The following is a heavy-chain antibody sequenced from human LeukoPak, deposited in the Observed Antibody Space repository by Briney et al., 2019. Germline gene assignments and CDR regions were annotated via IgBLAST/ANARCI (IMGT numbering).Heavy chain of an antibody. Sequence: SETLSLTCTVSGGSISSGSYYWSWIRQPAGKGLEWIGRIYTSGSTNYNPSLKSRVTISVDTSKNQFSLKLSSVTAADTAVYYCARDGGHVWGSYRPTYYYYMDVWGKGTTVTVSS. D-gene: IGHD3-16*02. V-gene: IGHV4-61*02. J-gene: IGHJ6*03. CDR2: IYTSGST. CDR3: ARDGGHVWGSYRPTYYYYMDV. CDR1: GGSISSGSYY.